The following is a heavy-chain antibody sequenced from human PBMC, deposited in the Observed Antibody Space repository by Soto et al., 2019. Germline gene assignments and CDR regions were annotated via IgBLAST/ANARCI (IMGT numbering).Heavy chain of an antibody. CDR3: ARVPMYSGSYSSFDY. CDR2: INPSGGST. CDR1: GYTFTSYY. Sequence: ASVKVSCKSSGYTFTSYYMHWVRQAPGQGLEWMGIINPSGGSTRYAQKFQGRVTMTRDTSTSTVYMELSSLRSEDTAVYYCARVPMYSGSYSSFDYWGQGTLVTVSS. V-gene: IGHV1-46*01. J-gene: IGHJ4*02. D-gene: IGHD1-26*01.